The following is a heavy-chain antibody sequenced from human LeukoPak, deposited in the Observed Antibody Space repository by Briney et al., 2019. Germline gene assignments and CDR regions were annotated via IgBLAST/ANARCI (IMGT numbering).Heavy chain of an antibody. CDR1: GYSFTSYW. J-gene: IGHJ6*04. V-gene: IGHV5-51*01. Sequence: GESLKISCKGSGYSFTSYWSGWVRQMPGKGRGWMGIIYPGDSDTRYRPSFQGQVTISADKSTSTAYLQWSSLKASDTAMYYCARRDYYGSGSTGRDVWGKGTTVSVSS. CDR2: IYPGDSDT. D-gene: IGHD3-10*01. CDR3: ARRDYYGSGSTGRDV.